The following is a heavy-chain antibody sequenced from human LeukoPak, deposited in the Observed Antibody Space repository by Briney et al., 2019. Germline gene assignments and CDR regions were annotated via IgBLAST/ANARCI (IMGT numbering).Heavy chain of an antibody. Sequence: SVKVSCKASGGTFSSYAISWVRQAPGQGLEWMGGIIPIFGTANYAQKFQGRVTITADESTSTAYMELSSLRSEDTAVYYCASGPHPYYYDSSGYLFETQYYFDYWGQGTLVTVSS. J-gene: IGHJ4*02. CDR1: GGTFSSYA. CDR2: IIPIFGTA. V-gene: IGHV1-69*13. CDR3: ASGPHPYYYDSSGYLFETQYYFDY. D-gene: IGHD3-22*01.